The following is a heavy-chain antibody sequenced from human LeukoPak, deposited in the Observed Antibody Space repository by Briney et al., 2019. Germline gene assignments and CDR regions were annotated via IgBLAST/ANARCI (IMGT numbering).Heavy chain of an antibody. D-gene: IGHD2-2*02. Sequence: GGSXXLSCAASGFTISSSYMSWVRQAPGKGLEWVSVIYSGGSTYYSDSVKGRFNISRDNSKNTMYLQMNSLRAEDTAVYYCARDPGGPHTVKWDAFDIWGQGTMVTVSS. CDR3: ARDPGGPHTVKWDAFDI. CDR2: IYSGGST. V-gene: IGHV3-53*01. CDR1: GFTISSSY. J-gene: IGHJ3*02.